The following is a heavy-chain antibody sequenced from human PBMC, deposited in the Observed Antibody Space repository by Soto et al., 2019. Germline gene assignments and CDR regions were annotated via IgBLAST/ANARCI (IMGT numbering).Heavy chain of an antibody. V-gene: IGHV3-9*01. D-gene: IGHD2-15*01. CDR2: ISWNSGSI. Sequence: EVQLVESGGGLVQPGRSLRLSCAASGFTFDDYAMHWVRQAPGKGLEWVSGISWNSGSIGYADSVKGRFTISRDNATNSLYLQMNSLRAEDTALYYCAKDQLIYCSGGSCSSPFDYWGQGTLVTVSS. CDR3: AKDQLIYCSGGSCSSPFDY. CDR1: GFTFDDYA. J-gene: IGHJ4*02.